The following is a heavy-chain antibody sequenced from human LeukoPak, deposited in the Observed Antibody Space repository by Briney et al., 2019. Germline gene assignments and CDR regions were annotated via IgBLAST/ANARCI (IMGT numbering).Heavy chain of an antibody. CDR2: ISSSSSTI. J-gene: IGHJ6*02. V-gene: IGHV3-48*04. CDR1: GFTFSSYS. CDR3: ARPYYYDSSGYYYYYYGMDV. Sequence: PGGSLRLSCAASGFTFSSYSVNWVRQAPGKGLEWVSYISSSSSTIYYADSVKGRFTISRDNAKNSLYLQMNSLRAEDTAVYYCARPYYYDSSGYYYYYYGMDVWGQGTTVTVSS. D-gene: IGHD3-22*01.